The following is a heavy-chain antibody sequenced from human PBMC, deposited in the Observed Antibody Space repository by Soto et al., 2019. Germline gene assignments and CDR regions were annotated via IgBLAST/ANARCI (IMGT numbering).Heavy chain of an antibody. CDR3: ARPDDYRNYYYGMDV. Sequence: QVQLVQSGAEVKKPGYSVKVSCKASGGTFSSYAISWVRQAPGQGLEWMGGIIPIFGTANYAQKFQGRVTITADESTSTAYRELSSLRSEDTAVYYCARPDDYRNYYYGMDVWGQGTTVAVSS. CDR1: GGTFSSYA. J-gene: IGHJ6*02. D-gene: IGHD4-4*01. V-gene: IGHV1-69*12. CDR2: IIPIFGTA.